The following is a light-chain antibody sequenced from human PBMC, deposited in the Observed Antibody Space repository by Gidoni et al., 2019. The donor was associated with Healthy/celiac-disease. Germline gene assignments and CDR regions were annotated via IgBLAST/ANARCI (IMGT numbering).Light chain of an antibody. Sequence: DIQMTQSPSSLSASVGDRVTITCRASQSISSYLNWYQQKPGKAPKLLIYAASSLQSGVPSRFSGSGSGTDFTITISSMQREDFATDYYQKSYSTPRTFGQGTKVEIK. CDR1: QSISSY. J-gene: IGKJ1*01. CDR2: AAS. CDR3: QKSYSTPRT. V-gene: IGKV1-39*01.